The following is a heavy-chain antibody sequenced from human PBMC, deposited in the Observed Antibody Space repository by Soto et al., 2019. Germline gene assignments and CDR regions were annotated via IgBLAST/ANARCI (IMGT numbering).Heavy chain of an antibody. J-gene: IGHJ4*02. CDR3: AKDWSIVGLSGFDY. CDR1: GFTFSSYG. D-gene: IGHD1-26*01. CDR2: ISYDGSNK. Sequence: QVQLVESGGGVVQPGRSLRLSCAASGFTFSSYGMHWVRQAPGKGLEWVGVISYDGSNKYYADSVKGRFTISRDNSKNTLYLQMNSLRAEDTAVYYCAKDWSIVGLSGFDYWGQGTLVTVSS. V-gene: IGHV3-30*18.